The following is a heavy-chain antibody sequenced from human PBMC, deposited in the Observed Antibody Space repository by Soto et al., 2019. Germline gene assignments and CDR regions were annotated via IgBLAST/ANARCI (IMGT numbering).Heavy chain of an antibody. CDR3: ASRHLSIAADQDYYYYMDF. CDR1: GGYIRSYY. D-gene: IGHD6-13*01. J-gene: IGHJ6*03. V-gene: IGHV4-59*01. Sequence: SQTHPLTCTVSGGYIRSYYWSWIRQPTGKGLEWIGYIYYSGSTNYNPSLKSRVTISVDTSKNQFSLKLSSVTAADTAVYYCASRHLSIAADQDYYYYMDFWGKGTTVTVFS. CDR2: IYYSGST.